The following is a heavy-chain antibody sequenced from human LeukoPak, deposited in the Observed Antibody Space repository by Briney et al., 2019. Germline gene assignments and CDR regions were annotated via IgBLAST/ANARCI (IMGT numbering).Heavy chain of an antibody. CDR2: ISKDGSST. V-gene: IGHV3-74*01. Sequence: GGSLRLSCAASASTFSSNWMHWVRQAPGKGLVWVSRISKDGSSTSYADSVKGRFTISRDNSKNTLYLQMNSLRAEDTAVYYCAKGIWILRYFDYWGQGTLVTVSS. J-gene: IGHJ4*02. CDR1: ASTFSSNW. D-gene: IGHD3-9*01. CDR3: AKGIWILRYFDY.